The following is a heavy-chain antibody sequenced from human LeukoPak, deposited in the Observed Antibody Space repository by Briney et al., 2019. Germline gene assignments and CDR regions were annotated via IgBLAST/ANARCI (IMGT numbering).Heavy chain of an antibody. Sequence: GGSLRLSCAASGFTFSDYYMTWIRQAPGKGLEWVSYISGRAGTIYYADSVKGRFTISRDNAKNPLYLQMNSLRAEDTAVYYCARARPYDSSGYYLYYFDYWGQGTLVTVSS. CDR2: ISGRAGTI. CDR3: ARARPYDSSGYYLYYFDY. V-gene: IGHV3-11*01. D-gene: IGHD3-22*01. CDR1: GFTFSDYY. J-gene: IGHJ4*02.